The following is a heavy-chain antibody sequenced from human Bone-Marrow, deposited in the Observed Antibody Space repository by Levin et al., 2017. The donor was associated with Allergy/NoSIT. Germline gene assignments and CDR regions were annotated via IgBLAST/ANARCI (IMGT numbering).Heavy chain of an antibody. CDR1: GYTFTGYY. CDR2: INPNSGGT. D-gene: IGHD3-3*01. V-gene: IGHV1-2*02. J-gene: IGHJ6*02. CDR3: ARDGTYYDFWSGEGMDV. Sequence: ASVKVSCKASGYTFTGYYMHWVRQAPGQGLEWMGWINPNSGGTNYAQKFQGRVTMTRDTSISTAYMELSRLRSDDTAVYYCARDGTYYDFWSGEGMDVWGQGTTVTVSS.